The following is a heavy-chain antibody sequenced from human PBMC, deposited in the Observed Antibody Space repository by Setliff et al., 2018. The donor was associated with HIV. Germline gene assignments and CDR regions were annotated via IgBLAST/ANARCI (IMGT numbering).Heavy chain of an antibody. V-gene: IGHV1-69*10. D-gene: IGHD6-13*01. CDR3: ARDQTGVAAAAFGGGSAWSDEGFDI. J-gene: IGHJ3*02. CDR2: IISILGIT. Sequence: SVKVSCKASGGSSSTHAMNWVRQAPGQGLEWMGQIISILGITNYAQKFQGRVTLTADESTSTMYMELSSLTSDDTAVYYCARDQTGVAAAAFGGGSAWSDEGFDIWGQGTMVTVS. CDR1: GGSSSTHA.